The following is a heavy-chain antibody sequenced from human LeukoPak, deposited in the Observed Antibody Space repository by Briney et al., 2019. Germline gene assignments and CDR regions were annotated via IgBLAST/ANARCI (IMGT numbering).Heavy chain of an antibody. CDR3: ARVRTALTNWFDP. J-gene: IGHJ5*02. CDR2: IYSGGNT. D-gene: IGHD4-17*01. V-gene: IGHV3-66*01. Sequence: GGSLRLSCAASGFTVSSSYMSWVRQAPGKGLEWVSAIYSGGNTYYADSVKGRFTISRDNSENTLSLQMNSLRAEDTAAYYCARVRTALTNWFDPWGQGTLVTVAS. CDR1: GFTVSSSY.